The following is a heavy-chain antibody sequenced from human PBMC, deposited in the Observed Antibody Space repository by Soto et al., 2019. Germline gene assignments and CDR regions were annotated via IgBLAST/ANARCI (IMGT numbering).Heavy chain of an antibody. J-gene: IGHJ4*02. Sequence: QITLKESGPTLVKPTQILTLTCTFSGFSLSTHTVSVSWIRQPPGKALEWLAIIYCDEDKRYSPSLKSRLTITQDTSKNQVVLTLTNMDPVNTATYYCAHIVPFDYRGYNFEFWGQGILVTVSS. CDR2: IYCDEDK. D-gene: IGHD3-9*01. CDR3: AHIVPFDYRGYNFEF. V-gene: IGHV2-5*02. CDR1: GFSLSTHTVS.